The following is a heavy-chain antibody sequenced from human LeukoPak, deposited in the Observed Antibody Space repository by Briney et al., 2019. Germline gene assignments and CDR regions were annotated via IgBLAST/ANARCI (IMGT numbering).Heavy chain of an antibody. V-gene: IGHV1-2*02. CDR3: ARVDTAMVTDY. CDR1: RYTFTGYY. CDR2: INPNSGGT. J-gene: IGHJ4*02. Sequence: ASVKVSCKASRYTFTGYYMHWVRQAPGQGLEWMGWINPNSGGTNHAQKFQGRVTMTRDTSISTAYMELSRLRSDDTAVYYCARVDTAMVTDYWGQGTLVTVSS. D-gene: IGHD5-18*01.